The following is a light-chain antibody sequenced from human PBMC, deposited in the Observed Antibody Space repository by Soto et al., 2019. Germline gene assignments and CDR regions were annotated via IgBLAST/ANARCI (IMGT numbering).Light chain of an antibody. Sequence: HSLATLSVPVGNRVTXTCRASQTISSWLAWYQQKPGKAPKLLIYKASTLKSGVPSRFSRSGSGTEFTLTISSLQPDDFATYYCHHYRSLSKAFGQGTKV. CDR2: KAS. V-gene: IGKV1-5*03. J-gene: IGKJ1*01. CDR1: QTISSW. CDR3: HHYRSLSKA.